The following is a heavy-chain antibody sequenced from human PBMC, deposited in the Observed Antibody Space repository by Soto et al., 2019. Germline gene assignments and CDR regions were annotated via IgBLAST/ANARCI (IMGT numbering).Heavy chain of an antibody. V-gene: IGHV3-30*18. Sequence: QVQLVESGGGVVQPGRSLRLSCAASGFSFSSNGMHWVRQAPGKGLEWVALISYDGSNKFYADSVKGRFTISRDNSKNTLYLQVNSLRAEDTAVYYCAKDLFSGGSYPNWFDPWGQGTLVTVSS. CDR2: ISYDGSNK. J-gene: IGHJ5*02. CDR1: GFSFSSNG. D-gene: IGHD1-26*01. CDR3: AKDLFSGGSYPNWFDP.